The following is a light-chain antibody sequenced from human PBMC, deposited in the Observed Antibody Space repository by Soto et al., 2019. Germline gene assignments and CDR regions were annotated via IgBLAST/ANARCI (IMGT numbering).Light chain of an antibody. Sequence: EVVLTQSPATLSLSPVERGALSCMASQSVSSSYLAWYQQKPGQAPRLLIYGASSRATGIPDRFSGSGSGTDFTLTISRLEPEDFAVYYCQQYGSSITCGQGTRLEIK. CDR2: GAS. J-gene: IGKJ5*01. CDR1: QSVSSSY. V-gene: IGKV3-20*01. CDR3: QQYGSSIT.